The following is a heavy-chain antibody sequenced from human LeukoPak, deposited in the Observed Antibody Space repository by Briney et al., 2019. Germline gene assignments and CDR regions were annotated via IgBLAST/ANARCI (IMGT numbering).Heavy chain of an antibody. J-gene: IGHJ6*03. V-gene: IGHV1-18*01. D-gene: IGHD3-3*01. CDR2: ISAYNGNT. CDR1: GYTFTSYG. Sequence: GASVKVSCKASGYTFTSYGISWVRQAPGQGLEWMGWISAYNGNTNYAQKLQGRVTMTTDTSTSTAYMELRSLRSDDTAVYYCARSYYDFWSGHFLDYYYYYMDVWGKGTTVTVSS. CDR3: ARSYYDFWSGHFLDYYYYYMDV.